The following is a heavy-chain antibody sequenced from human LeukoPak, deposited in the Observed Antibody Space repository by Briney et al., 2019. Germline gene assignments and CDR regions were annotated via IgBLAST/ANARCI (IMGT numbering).Heavy chain of an antibody. CDR3: ARGSYAADFDY. CDR1: GYTFTGYY. D-gene: IGHD2-2*01. Sequence: ASVKVSCKASGYTFTGYYMHWVRQAPGQGLEWMGWINPNSGGTNYAQKFQGRVTMTRNTSISTAYMELSSLRSEDTAVYYCARGSYAADFDYWGQGTLVTVSS. CDR2: INPNSGGT. J-gene: IGHJ4*02. V-gene: IGHV1-2*02.